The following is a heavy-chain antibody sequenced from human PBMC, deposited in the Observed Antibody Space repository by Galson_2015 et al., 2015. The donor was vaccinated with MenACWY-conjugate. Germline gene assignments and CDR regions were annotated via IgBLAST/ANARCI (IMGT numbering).Heavy chain of an antibody. CDR3: TRVLDCSSTSCYTGYYYGMDV. J-gene: IGHJ6*02. V-gene: IGHV3-49*03. D-gene: IGHD2-2*02. CDR1: GFTFGDYA. Sequence: SLRLSCAASGFTFGDYAMSWFRQAPGKGLEWVGFIRSKAYGGTTEYAASVKGRFTISRDDSKSIAYLQMNSLKTEDTAVYYCTRVLDCSSTSCYTGYYYGMDVSGQGTTVTVSS. CDR2: IRSKAYGGTT.